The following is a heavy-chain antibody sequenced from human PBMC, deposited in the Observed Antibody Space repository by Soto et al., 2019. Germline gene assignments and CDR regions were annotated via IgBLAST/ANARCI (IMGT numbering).Heavy chain of an antibody. V-gene: IGHV3-9*01. J-gene: IGHJ5*02. CDR1: GFTFDDYA. CDR3: XXXLXXXXXXXXXXXXXXDP. Sequence: EVQLVESGGGLVQPGRSLRLSCVASGFTFDDYAMHWVRQVPGKGLEWVSGISWNSAGIAYADSVKGRFTISRDNAKNSLYLQMNSLRAEDTALXXXXXXLXXXXXXXXXXXXXXDPXXXGTLVTVSS. CDR2: ISWNSAGI.